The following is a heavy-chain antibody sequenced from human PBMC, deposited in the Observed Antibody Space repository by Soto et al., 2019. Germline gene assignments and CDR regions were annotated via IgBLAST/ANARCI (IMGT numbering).Heavy chain of an antibody. Sequence: QVQLQESGPGLVKPSETLSLTCTVSGGSISSYYWSWIRQTPGKGLEWVGYIYYSGRTNYYPSLKSRGPISVDTSKNPFTLKLSSVTAADTAVYYCARNYGYAFDIWGQGTMVTVSS. CDR2: IYYSGRT. CDR3: ARNYGYAFDI. CDR1: GGSISSYY. D-gene: IGHD4-17*01. J-gene: IGHJ3*02. V-gene: IGHV4-59*08.